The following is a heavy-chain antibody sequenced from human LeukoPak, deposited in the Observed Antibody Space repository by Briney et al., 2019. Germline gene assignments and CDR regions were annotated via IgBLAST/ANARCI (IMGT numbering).Heavy chain of an antibody. D-gene: IGHD3-16*01. CDR3: SSHISRGGN. CDR1: GFSFSTYW. J-gene: IGHJ4*02. CDR2: ITPDGSST. V-gene: IGHV3-74*01. Sequence: GGSLRLSCAASGFSFSTYWMHWVRQVPGKGPEWVSHITPDGSSTNYADSVKGRFTISRDNAKNTLYLQMNSLRAEDTAVYYCSSHISRGGNWGQGTLVTVSS.